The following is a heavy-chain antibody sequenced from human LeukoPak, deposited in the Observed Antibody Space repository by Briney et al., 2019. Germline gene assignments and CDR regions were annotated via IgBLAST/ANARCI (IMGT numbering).Heavy chain of an antibody. V-gene: IGHV3-48*01. D-gene: IGHD1/OR15-1a*01. CDR3: AFNNNFKY. J-gene: IGHJ4*02. CDR1: GFTFSSYS. CDR2: ISSSSSTI. Sequence: GGSLRLSCAASGFTFSSYSMNWVRQAPGKGLEWVSYISSSSSTIYYADSVKGRFTISRDNAKNSLYLQMDSVRPEDTAVYYCAFNNNFKYWGQGTLVIVSS.